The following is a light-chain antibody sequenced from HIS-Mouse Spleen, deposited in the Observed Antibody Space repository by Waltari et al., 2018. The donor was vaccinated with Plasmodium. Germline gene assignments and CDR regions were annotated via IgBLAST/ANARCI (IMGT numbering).Light chain of an antibody. Sequence: QSALTQPASVSGSPGQLLTISCTGTSGDVGSYNLVSWYQQHPGIPPKLMIYEGSKRPSGVSNRFSGSKSGNTASLTISGLQAEDEADYYCCSYAGSSTFVVFGGGTKLTVL. CDR3: CSYAGSSTFVV. CDR2: EGS. V-gene: IGLV2-23*03. J-gene: IGLJ2*01. CDR1: SGDVGSYNL.